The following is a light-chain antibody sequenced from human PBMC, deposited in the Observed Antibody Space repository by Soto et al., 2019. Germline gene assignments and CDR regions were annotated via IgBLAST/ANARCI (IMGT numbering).Light chain of an antibody. V-gene: IGKV3-20*01. J-gene: IGKJ1*01. CDR2: GAS. CDR3: QQYGSSPTWT. CDR1: QRVSSNY. Sequence: ESVLTQSPGTLSLSPGERATLSCSASQRVSSNYLAWYQQKPGQAPRLRIYGASTRATGIPDRLSGSGSGTDLTLTISRLEPEDSAVYYCQQYGSSPTWTFGQGTKVEIK.